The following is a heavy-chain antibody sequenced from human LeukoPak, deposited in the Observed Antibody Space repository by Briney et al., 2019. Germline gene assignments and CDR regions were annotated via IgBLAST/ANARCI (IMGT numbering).Heavy chain of an antibody. J-gene: IGHJ4*02. CDR1: GGSFSGYY. D-gene: IGHD4-23*01. CDR3: ASGYGGLKFDY. CDR2: INHSGST. Sequence: SETLSLTCAVYGGSFSGYYWSWIRQPPGKGLEWIGEINHSGSTNYNPSLKSRVTISVDTSKNQFSLKLSSVTAADTAVYYCASGYGGLKFDYWGQGTLVTVSS. V-gene: IGHV4-34*01.